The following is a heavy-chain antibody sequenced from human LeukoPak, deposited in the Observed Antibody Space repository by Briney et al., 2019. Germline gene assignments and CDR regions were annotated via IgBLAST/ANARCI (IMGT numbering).Heavy chain of an antibody. CDR3: ARGYYYDSSGSQEYYYSMDV. D-gene: IGHD3-22*01. CDR1: GYTFTSYG. Sequence: ASVKVSCKASGYTFTSYGISWVRQAPGQGLEWMGWISAYNGNTNYAQKLQGRVTMTTDTSTSTAYMELRSLRSDDTAVYYCARGYYYDSSGSQEYYYSMDVWGQGTTVTVSS. V-gene: IGHV1-18*04. J-gene: IGHJ6*02. CDR2: ISAYNGNT.